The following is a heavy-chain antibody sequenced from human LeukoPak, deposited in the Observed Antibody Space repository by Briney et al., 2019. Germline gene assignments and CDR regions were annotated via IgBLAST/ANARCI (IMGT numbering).Heavy chain of an antibody. CDR1: GFTFSAFA. D-gene: IGHD4-17*01. Sequence: GGSLRLSCTVSGFTFSAFAMMWVRQAPGKGPELVSAIHADGIAAFYAESVKGRFTISRDNSRNTLFLQMNSLTAEDTAVYYCARDPNGDYIGAFDMWGAGTMVTVSS. V-gene: IGHV3-23*01. CDR3: ARDPNGDYIGAFDM. CDR2: IHADGIAA. J-gene: IGHJ3*02.